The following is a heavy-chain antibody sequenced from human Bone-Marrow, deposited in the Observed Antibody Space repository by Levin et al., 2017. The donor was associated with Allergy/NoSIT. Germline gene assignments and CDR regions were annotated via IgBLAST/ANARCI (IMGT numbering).Heavy chain of an antibody. J-gene: IGHJ4*02. V-gene: IGHV3-23*01. CDR2: ISGSGGST. CDR1: GFTFSSYA. D-gene: IGHD3-10*01. CDR3: AKDHREVRDPTVYFDY. Sequence: PGGSLRLSCAASGFTFSSYAMSWVRQAPGKGLEWVSAISGSGGSTYYADSVKGRFTISRDNSKNTLYLQMNSLRAEDTAVYYCAKDHREVRDPTVYFDYWGQGTLVTVSS.